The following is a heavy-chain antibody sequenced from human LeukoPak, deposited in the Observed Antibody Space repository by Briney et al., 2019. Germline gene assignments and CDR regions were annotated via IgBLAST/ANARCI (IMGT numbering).Heavy chain of an antibody. CDR2: VIPILGIA. V-gene: IGHV1-69*04. J-gene: IGHJ4*02. CDR1: GCSFSSYA. CDR3: ARAPGGSDRTQDH. Sequence: ASVKVSCKASGCSFSSYAFSWVRLAPGQGLEWMGRVIPILGIANYEQKFQGRVTITADKSTSTAYMELSSLRSEDTAVYYCARAPGGSDRTQDHWGQGTLVTVSS. D-gene: IGHD3-16*01.